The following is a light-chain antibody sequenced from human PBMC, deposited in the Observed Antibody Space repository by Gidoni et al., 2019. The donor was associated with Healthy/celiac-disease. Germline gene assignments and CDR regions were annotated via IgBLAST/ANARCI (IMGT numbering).Light chain of an antibody. CDR2: AAS. J-gene: IGKJ2*02. V-gene: IGKV1-6*01. Sequence: AIQITQAPSSLSASVGDRVTLTCRASQGIRNDLGWYQQQPGKDPKLLIYAASSLQSGVPSRFSGSGSGTDFTLTISSLQPEDFATYYCLQDYNYPCTFGQGTKLEIK. CDR1: QGIRND. CDR3: LQDYNYPCT.